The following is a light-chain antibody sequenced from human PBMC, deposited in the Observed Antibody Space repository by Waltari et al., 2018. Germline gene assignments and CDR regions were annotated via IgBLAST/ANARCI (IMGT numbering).Light chain of an antibody. J-gene: IGKJ2*01. Sequence: IVLTQSPGTLSLSPGERAPLSCRASQSVSSSYLAWYQQKPGQAPRLLIYGASSRATGIPDRFSGSGSGIDFTLTISRLEPEDFAVYYCQQYGSSPRTFGQGTKLEIK. CDR1: QSVSSSY. CDR2: GAS. CDR3: QQYGSSPRT. V-gene: IGKV3-20*01.